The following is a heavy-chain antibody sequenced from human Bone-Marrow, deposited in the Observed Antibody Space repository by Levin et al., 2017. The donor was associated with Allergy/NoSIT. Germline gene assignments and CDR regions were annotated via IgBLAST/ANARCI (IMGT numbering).Heavy chain of an antibody. CDR3: ARDQEPQLGYCSGGSCYFDY. Sequence: GGSLRLSCVASGFTFSSYWMSWVRQAPGKGLEWVANIKQDGSEKYYVDSVKGRFTISRDNAKNSLYLQMNSLRAEDTAVYYCARDQEPQLGYCSGGSCYFDYWGQGTLVTVSS. CDR2: IKQDGSEK. V-gene: IGHV3-7*04. D-gene: IGHD2-15*01. CDR1: GFTFSSYW. J-gene: IGHJ4*02.